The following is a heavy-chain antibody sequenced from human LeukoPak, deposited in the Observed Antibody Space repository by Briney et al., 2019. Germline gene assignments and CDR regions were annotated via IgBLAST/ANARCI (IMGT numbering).Heavy chain of an antibody. CDR3: ARVPIVVVTDIEADDAFDI. CDR2: IIPIFGTA. Sequence: SVKVSCKASGGTFSSYAISWVRQAPGQGLEWMGGIIPIFGTANYAQKFQGRVTITADKSTSTAYMELSSPRSEDTAVYYCARVPIVVVTDIEADDAFDIWGQGTMVTVSS. J-gene: IGHJ3*02. D-gene: IGHD2-21*02. V-gene: IGHV1-69*06. CDR1: GGTFSSYA.